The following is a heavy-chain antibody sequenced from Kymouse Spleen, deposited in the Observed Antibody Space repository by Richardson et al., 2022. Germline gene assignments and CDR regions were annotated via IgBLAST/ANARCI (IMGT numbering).Heavy chain of an antibody. CDR3: ARDGYGSGSYLDYYYGMDV. D-gene: IGHD3-10*01. V-gene: IGHV4-31*03. CDR1: GGSISSGGYY. J-gene: IGHJ6*02. Sequence: QVQLQESGPGLVKPSQTLSLTCTVSGGSISSGGYYWSWIRQHPGKGLEWIGYIYYSGSTYYNPSLKSRVTISVDTSKNQFSLKLSSVTAADTAVYYCARDGYGSGSYLDYYYGMDVWGQGTTVTVSS. CDR2: IYYSGST.